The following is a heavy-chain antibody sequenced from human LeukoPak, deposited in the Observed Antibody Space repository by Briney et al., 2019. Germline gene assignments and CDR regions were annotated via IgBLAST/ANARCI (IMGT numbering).Heavy chain of an antibody. J-gene: IGHJ4*02. D-gene: IGHD7-27*01. V-gene: IGHV1-18*01. Sequence: ASVKVSCKASGYTFTSYAFSWVRQAPGQGLEWMGWISAYNGNTNYAQKFQGRVTITRDISISTAYMELSSLRSEDTAVYYCARNQRNWDLDYWGQGTLVTVSS. CDR3: ARNQRNWDLDY. CDR2: ISAYNGNT. CDR1: GYTFTSYA.